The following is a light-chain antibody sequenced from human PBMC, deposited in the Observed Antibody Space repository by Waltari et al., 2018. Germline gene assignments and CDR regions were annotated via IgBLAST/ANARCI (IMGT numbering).Light chain of an antibody. Sequence: QSVLTQPPSASGTPGQRVTISCSGSYSNIGSNVVNWYQQLPGKAPKLLIYRSDRRPSWFPVRFSGAKSGSSASLAIDGLHSEDEADYYCASWDDSLNGHWVFGGGTKVTVL. V-gene: IGLV1-44*01. J-gene: IGLJ3*02. CDR3: ASWDDSLNGHWV. CDR2: RSD. CDR1: YSNIGSNV.